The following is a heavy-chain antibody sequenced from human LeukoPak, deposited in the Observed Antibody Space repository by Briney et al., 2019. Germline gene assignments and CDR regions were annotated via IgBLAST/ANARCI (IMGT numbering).Heavy chain of an antibody. CDR2: ISGSGDRT. V-gene: IGHV3-23*01. CDR3: AKSPGAGANDYYYYYGMDV. CDR1: GFTFNNYA. D-gene: IGHD1-26*01. Sequence: GGSLRLSCAASGFTFNNYAMSWFRQTPGKGLEWVSAISGSGDRTYYAESVKGRFSISRDNSKNTLYLQMHSLRAEDTAVYYCAKSPGAGANDYYYYYGMDVWGQGTTVTVSS. J-gene: IGHJ6*02.